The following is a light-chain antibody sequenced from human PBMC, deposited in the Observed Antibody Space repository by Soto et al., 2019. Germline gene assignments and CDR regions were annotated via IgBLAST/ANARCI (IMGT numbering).Light chain of an antibody. CDR3: SPYTSSSTRV. V-gene: IGLV2-14*03. Sequence: QSVLTQPASVSGSPGQSITISCTGTSSDVGAYDYVSWYQQHPDKAPKLMIYEVSNRPSGVSNRFSGSKSVNTATLTTSGLQADDEADYYCSPYTSSSTRVFGTGTKVTVL. CDR2: EVS. CDR1: SSDVGAYDY. J-gene: IGLJ1*01.